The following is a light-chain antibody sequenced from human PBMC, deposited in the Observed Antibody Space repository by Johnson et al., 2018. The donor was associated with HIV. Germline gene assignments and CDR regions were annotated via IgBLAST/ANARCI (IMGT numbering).Light chain of an antibody. J-gene: IGLJ1*01. Sequence: QSVLTQPPPLSAAPGQKVTISCSGSSSNIGNNYVSWYQQLPGTAPKLLICENNKRPSGIPDRFSGSKSGTSATMGITGLQTGDEADYYCGTWDTSLSSPYVFGTGTKVTFL. CDR2: ENN. CDR1: SSNIGNNY. CDR3: GTWDTSLSSPYV. V-gene: IGLV1-51*02.